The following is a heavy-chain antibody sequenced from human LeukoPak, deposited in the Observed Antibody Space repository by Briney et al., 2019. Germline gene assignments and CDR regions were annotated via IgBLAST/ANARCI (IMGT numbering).Heavy chain of an antibody. V-gene: IGHV4-4*07. J-gene: IGHJ4*02. CDR3: ARDEPIAAAGSEGYYFDY. CDR2: IYTSGST. Sequence: SETLSLTCTVSGGSISSYYWSWIRQPAGKGLEWIGRIYTSGSTNYNPSLKSRVTISVDKSKNQFSLKLSSVTAADTAVYYCARDEPIAAAGSEGYYFDYWGQGTLVTVSS. D-gene: IGHD6-13*01. CDR1: GGSISSYY.